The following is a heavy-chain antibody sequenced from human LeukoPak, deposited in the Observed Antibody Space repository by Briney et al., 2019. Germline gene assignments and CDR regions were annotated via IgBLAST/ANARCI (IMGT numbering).Heavy chain of an antibody. D-gene: IGHD6-13*01. CDR3: ARDWGDSSSRYRASFDY. V-gene: IGHV3-21*01. Sequence: GGSLRLSCAASGFTFSSYSMNWVRQAPGKGLEWVSSISSSRSHIYYADSVKGRFTISRDNANNSLYLQMNSLSAEDTAVYYCARDWGDSSSRYRASFDYWGQGTLVTVSS. J-gene: IGHJ4*02. CDR2: ISSSRSHI. CDR1: GFTFSSYS.